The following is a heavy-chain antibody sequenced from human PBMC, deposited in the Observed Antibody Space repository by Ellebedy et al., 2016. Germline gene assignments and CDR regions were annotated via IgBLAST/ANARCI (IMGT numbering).Heavy chain of an antibody. J-gene: IGHJ4*02. CDR3: ARGGCSGGTCYPNG. Sequence: GGSLRLSCVASGFSFSSYWISWVRQGPGKGLEWVAVIIHDGSNKYYADSVKGRFTISRDNSKNTLYLQMNSLRAEDTAVYYCARGGCSGGTCYPNGWGQGTLVTVSS. V-gene: IGHV3-30-3*01. D-gene: IGHD2-15*01. CDR1: GFSFSSYW. CDR2: IIHDGSNK.